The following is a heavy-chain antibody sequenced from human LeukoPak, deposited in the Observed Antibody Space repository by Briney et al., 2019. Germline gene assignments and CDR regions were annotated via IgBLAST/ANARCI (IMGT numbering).Heavy chain of an antibody. J-gene: IGHJ4*02. D-gene: IGHD4-17*01. CDR3: AKVFRAYGDYFSFDC. CDR1: GFTFSSYA. CDR2: ISGSGGST. Sequence: GGSLRLSCAASGFTFSSYAMNWVRQAPGKGLEWVSSISGSGGSTYYADSVKGRFTISRDNSKNTLYLQMDSLRAEDTAIYYCAKVFRAYGDYFSFDCWGQGTLVTVSS. V-gene: IGHV3-23*01.